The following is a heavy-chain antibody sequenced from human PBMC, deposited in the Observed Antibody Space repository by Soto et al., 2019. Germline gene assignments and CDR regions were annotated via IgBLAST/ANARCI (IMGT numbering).Heavy chain of an antibody. CDR1: GYTFSKYD. D-gene: IGHD3-10*01. J-gene: IGHJ4*02. V-gene: IGHV1-8*01. Sequence: QVQLVQSGAELKKPGASVKVSCKASGYTFSKYDMNWVRQATGQGLEWIGWVNPKNGDTGYAQKFQGRVTLTTDISTTTAYMELTSLRSEDTAIYYCANGSGKASAIDVDYWGQGTLITVSS. CDR3: ANGSGKASAIDVDY. CDR2: VNPKNGDT.